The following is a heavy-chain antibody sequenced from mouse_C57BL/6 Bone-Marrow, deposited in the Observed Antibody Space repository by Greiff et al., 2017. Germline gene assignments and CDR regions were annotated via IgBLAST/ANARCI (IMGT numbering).Heavy chain of an antibody. CDR2: ISNFAYSI. J-gene: IGHJ4*01. CDR3: ARQRGYYAMDY. V-gene: IGHV5-15*04. CDR1: GFTFSDYG. Sequence: EVMLVESGGGLVQPGGSLKLSCAASGFTFSDYGMAWVRQAPRKGPEWVAFISNFAYSIYYADTVTGRFTSSRENAKNTLYLEMSSLRSEDTAMYYCARQRGYYAMDYWGQGTSVTVSS.